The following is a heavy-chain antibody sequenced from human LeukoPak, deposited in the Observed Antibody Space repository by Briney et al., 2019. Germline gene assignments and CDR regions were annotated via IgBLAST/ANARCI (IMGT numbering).Heavy chain of an antibody. Sequence: GGSLRLSCEASGFTFDDYGMTWVRQVPGKGLEWISSINWNGGTTSDADSVKGRFTISRDNDKNSLYLQMNSLRAEDTALYYCARGGYRQLAYFDYWGQGALVTVSS. J-gene: IGHJ4*02. CDR3: ARGGYRQLAYFDY. V-gene: IGHV3-20*04. D-gene: IGHD3-16*02. CDR2: INWNGGTT. CDR1: GFTFDDYG.